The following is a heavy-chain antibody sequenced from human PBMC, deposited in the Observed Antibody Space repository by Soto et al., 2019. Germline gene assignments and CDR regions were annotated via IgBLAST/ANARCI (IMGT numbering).Heavy chain of an antibody. V-gene: IGHV2-5*01. CDR1: GFSLSTPGVG. D-gene: IGHD3-16*01. J-gene: IGHJ4*02. CDR2: IYRHDDR. Sequence: SGPTLVNPTQTLPLTCTFSGFSLSTPGVGVNWIRQPPGKALEWLALIYRHDDRSYSPSRKSRLTITKDTSKNQVVRTMANMDPVDTATYYCAHRGGATVGLYYFDYWGQGALVTVSS. CDR3: AHRGGATVGLYYFDY.